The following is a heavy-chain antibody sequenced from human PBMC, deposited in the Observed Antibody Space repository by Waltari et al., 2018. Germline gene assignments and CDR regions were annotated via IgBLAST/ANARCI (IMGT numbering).Heavy chain of an antibody. J-gene: IGHJ4*02. V-gene: IGHV4-4*07. CDR3: ARDGEYSSGWYSPQY. CDR1: GGSISSYY. D-gene: IGHD6-19*01. CDR2: IYTSGST. Sequence: QVQLQESGPGLVKPSETLSLTCTVSGGSISSYYWSWIRQPAGKGLEWIGRIYTSGSTNYNPALKSRVTISVDKSKNQCSLKLSSVTAADTAVYYCARDGEYSSGWYSPQYWGQGTLVTVSS.